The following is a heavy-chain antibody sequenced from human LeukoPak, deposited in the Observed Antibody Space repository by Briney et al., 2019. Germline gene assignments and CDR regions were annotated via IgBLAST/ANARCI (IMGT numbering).Heavy chain of an antibody. CDR3: ARGSSGSYPEGSYYYYYYMDV. CDR1: GGSFSGYY. V-gene: IGHV4-34*01. J-gene: IGHJ6*03. D-gene: IGHD1-26*01. CDR2: INHSGST. Sequence: PSETLSLTCAVYGGSFSGYYWSWIRQPPGKGLEWIGEINHSGSTNYNPSLKSRVTISVDTSKNQFSLKLSSVTAADTAVYYCARGSSGSYPEGSYYYYYYMDVWGKGTTVTISS.